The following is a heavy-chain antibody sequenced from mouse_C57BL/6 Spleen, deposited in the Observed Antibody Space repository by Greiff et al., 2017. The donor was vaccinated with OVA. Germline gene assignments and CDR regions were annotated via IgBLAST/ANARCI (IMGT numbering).Heavy chain of an antibody. CDR3: ARVALRYYFDY. CDR2: INYDGSST. CDR1: GFTFSDYY. V-gene: IGHV5-16*01. Sequence: EVKLVESEGGLVQPGSSMKLSCTASGFTFSDYYMAWVRQVPEKGLEWVANINYDGSSTYYLDSLKSRFIISRDNAKNILYLQMSSLKSEDTATYYCARVALRYYFDYWGQGTTLTVSS. D-gene: IGHD1-1*01. J-gene: IGHJ2*01.